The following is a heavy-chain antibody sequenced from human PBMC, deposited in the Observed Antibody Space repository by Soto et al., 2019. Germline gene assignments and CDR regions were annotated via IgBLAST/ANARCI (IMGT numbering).Heavy chain of an antibody. Sequence: PGGSLRLSCAASGFSFSHYSMIWVRQAPGKGLEWLSYISSESGSISSAESVTGRFTVSRDNAKNSLSLQMNILSDEAAATSYCSRLYCSGDDCWSQIDDWGQGA. D-gene: IGHD2-15*01. CDR1: GFSFSHYS. CDR3: SRLYCSGDDCWSQIDD. V-gene: IGHV3-48*02. CDR2: ISSESGSI. J-gene: IGHJ4*02.